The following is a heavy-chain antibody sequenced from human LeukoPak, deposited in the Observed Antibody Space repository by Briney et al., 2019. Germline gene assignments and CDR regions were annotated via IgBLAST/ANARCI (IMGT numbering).Heavy chain of an antibody. CDR2: INGSSRST. D-gene: IGHD3-9*01. J-gene: IGHJ4*02. CDR1: GFTFHNNG. CDR3: AKDHYDILTGYMGVDY. V-gene: IGHV3-23*01. Sequence: PGGSLRLSCAASGFTFHNNGMSWVRQAPGKGLEWVSAINGSSRSTYHAESVKGRFTISRDNSKNTLYLQMNSLRAEDTAVYYCAKDHYDILTGYMGVDYWGQGTLVTVSS.